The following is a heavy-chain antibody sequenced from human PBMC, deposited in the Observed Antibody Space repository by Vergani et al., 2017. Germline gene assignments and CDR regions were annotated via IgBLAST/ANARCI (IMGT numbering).Heavy chain of an antibody. V-gene: IGHV1-24*01. CDR2: FDPEDGET. D-gene: IGHD1-26*01. Sequence: QVQLVQSGAEVKKPGASVKVSCRVSGYTLTELSMHWVRQAPGKGLEWMGGFDPEDGETIYAQKFQGRVTMTEDTSTDTADMELSSLRSEDTAVYYCATSVSGSYGPSYDYWGQGTLVTVSS. CDR1: GYTLTELS. J-gene: IGHJ4*02. CDR3: ATSVSGSYGPSYDY.